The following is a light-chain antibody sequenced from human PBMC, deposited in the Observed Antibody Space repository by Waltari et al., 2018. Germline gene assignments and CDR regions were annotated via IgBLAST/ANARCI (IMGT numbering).Light chain of an antibody. J-gene: IGKJ2*01. V-gene: IGKV4-1*01. CDR2: WAS. CDR1: QSVLHSPVNKDY. Sequence: DIVMTLSPDSLAVSLGERATINCKSSQSVLHSPVNKDYLAWFQQRPGQPPKLLIYWASTRESGVPDRFSGSGSGTDFTLTISSLQAEDVAVYYCQQYHSPPYTFGQGTKLEIK. CDR3: QQYHSPPYT.